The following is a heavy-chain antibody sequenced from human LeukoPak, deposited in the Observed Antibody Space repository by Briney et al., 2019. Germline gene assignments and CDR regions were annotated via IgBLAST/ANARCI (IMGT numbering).Heavy chain of an antibody. Sequence: GGSLRLSCAASGFTFNSYWMHWVRQAPGEGLVWVSRINTDGSSTTYADSVKGRFTISRDNAKNTLYLQMNSLRAEDTAVYYCAREHYYDSSGYYSPNMDYWGQGTLVTVSS. D-gene: IGHD3-22*01. CDR1: GFTFNSYW. CDR3: AREHYYDSSGYYSPNMDY. J-gene: IGHJ4*02. CDR2: INTDGSST. V-gene: IGHV3-74*01.